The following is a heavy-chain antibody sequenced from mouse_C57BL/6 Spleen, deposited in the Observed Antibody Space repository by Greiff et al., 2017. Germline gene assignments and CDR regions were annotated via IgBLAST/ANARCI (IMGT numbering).Heavy chain of an antibody. CDR2: IHPSDSDT. CDR1: GYTFTSYW. J-gene: IGHJ1*03. Sequence: QVQLQQPGAELVKPGASVKVSCKASGYTFTSYWMHWVKQRPGQGLEWIGEIHPSDSDTNYNQKFKGKATLTVDKSSSTAYMQLSSLTSEDSAVYYCAPTDGRDFYWYFDVWGTGTTVTVSS. D-gene: IGHD1-1*01. V-gene: IGHV1-74*01. CDR3: APTDGRDFYWYFDV.